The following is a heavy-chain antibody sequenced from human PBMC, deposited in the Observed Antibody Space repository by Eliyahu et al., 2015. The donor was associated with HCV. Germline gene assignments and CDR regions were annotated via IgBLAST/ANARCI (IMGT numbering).Heavy chain of an antibody. D-gene: IGHD3-16*02. Sequence: QVTLRESGPALVKPTQTLTLTXXFXGFSLSTSGMCVSWIRQAPXKALEXLALXDWDDXKYYXTSLKTRLTISKDTSKNRVVLTMTNMDPVDTATYYCARIDDYVWGSYRHYGMDVWGQGTTVTVSS. CDR3: ARIDDYVWGSYRHYGMDV. CDR2: XDWDDXK. J-gene: IGHJ6*02. V-gene: IGHV2-70*01. CDR1: GFSLSTSGMC.